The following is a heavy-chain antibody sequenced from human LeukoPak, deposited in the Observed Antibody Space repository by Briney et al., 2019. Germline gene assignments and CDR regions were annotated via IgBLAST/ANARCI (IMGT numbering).Heavy chain of an antibody. D-gene: IGHD4-17*01. J-gene: IGHJ4*02. CDR2: IGRSGVST. CDR1: GFTFSSYA. Sequence: GGSLRLSCTASGFTFSSYAMSWVRQAPGKGLEWVSAIGRSGVSTYYADSVKGRFSISRDTSKNTLYLQMNSLRAEDTAVYYCATDTDLVYWGQGTLVTVAS. V-gene: IGHV3-23*01. CDR3: ATDTDLVY.